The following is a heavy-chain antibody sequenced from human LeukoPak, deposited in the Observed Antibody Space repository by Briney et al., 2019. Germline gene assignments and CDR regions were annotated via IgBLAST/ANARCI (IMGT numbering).Heavy chain of an antibody. CDR1: GFTFSSYG. CDR3: AKEDSGCSGGSCYSEGVVV. V-gene: IGHV3-30*18. D-gene: IGHD2-15*01. Sequence: GGSLRLSCAASGFTFSSYGMHWVRQAPGKGLEWVAVISYDGSNKYYADSVKGRFTISRDNSKNTLYLQMNSPRAEDTAVYYCAKEDSGCSGGSCYSEGVVVWGQGTLVTVSS. J-gene: IGHJ4*02. CDR2: ISYDGSNK.